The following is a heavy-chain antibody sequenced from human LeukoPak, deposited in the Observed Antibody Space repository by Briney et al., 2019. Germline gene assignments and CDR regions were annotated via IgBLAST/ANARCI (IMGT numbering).Heavy chain of an antibody. D-gene: IGHD6-13*01. Sequence: SETLSLTCTVSGGSISSYYWSWIRQPPGKGLEWIGAIYYSGTTNYNPSLKSRVTISVDTSKNQCSLKLSAVTAADTAVYYCARGVYIAAAQYAYWGQGTLVTVSS. CDR2: IYYSGTT. CDR1: GGSISSYY. CDR3: ARGVYIAAAQYAY. J-gene: IGHJ4*02. V-gene: IGHV4-59*01.